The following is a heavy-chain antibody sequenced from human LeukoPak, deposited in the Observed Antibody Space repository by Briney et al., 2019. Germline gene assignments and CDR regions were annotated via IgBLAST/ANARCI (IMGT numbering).Heavy chain of an antibody. V-gene: IGHV3-33*06. Sequence: PGGSLRLSCAASGFTFSHYGMHWVRQTPGARLEWVAVIWSDGSDKYYAKSVKGRFTISRDNSKNSLFLQMNSLRAEDTAVYYCAKDAQRGFDYSNSLQNWGQGILVTVSS. J-gene: IGHJ1*01. D-gene: IGHD4-11*01. CDR3: AKDAQRGFDYSNSLQN. CDR2: IWSDGSDK. CDR1: GFTFSHYG.